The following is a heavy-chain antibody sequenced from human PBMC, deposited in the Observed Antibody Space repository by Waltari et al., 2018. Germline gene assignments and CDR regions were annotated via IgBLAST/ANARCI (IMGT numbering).Heavy chain of an antibody. V-gene: IGHV3-33*01. CDR1: VITSSLTG. D-gene: IGHD5-18*01. CDR3: ATEQYYNYAWAFDY. J-gene: IGHJ4*02. CDR2: IWNDGSNP. Sequence: QVHLVESGGGVVQPGRSLRLPCAASVITSSLTGMHWVRQAPGKGLEWVASIWNDGSNPNYADSVKGRFTISRDNSKNTLYLQMDSLRGEDTAVYYCATEQYYNYAWAFDYWGQGTLVTVSS.